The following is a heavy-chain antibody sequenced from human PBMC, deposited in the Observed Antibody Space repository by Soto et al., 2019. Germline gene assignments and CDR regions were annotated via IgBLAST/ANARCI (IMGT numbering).Heavy chain of an antibody. D-gene: IGHD3-10*01. Sequence: GGSLRLSCAASGFTFSSYAMSWVRQAPGKGLEWVSAISGSGGSTYYADSVKGRFTISRDNSKNTLYLQMNSLRAEDTTVYYCAKDMGSPGELDYWGQGTLVTVSS. J-gene: IGHJ4*02. CDR1: GFTFSSYA. CDR3: AKDMGSPGELDY. CDR2: ISGSGGST. V-gene: IGHV3-23*01.